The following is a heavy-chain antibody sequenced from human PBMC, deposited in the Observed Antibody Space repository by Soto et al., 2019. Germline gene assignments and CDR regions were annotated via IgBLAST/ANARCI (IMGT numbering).Heavy chain of an antibody. Sequence: GGSLRLSCAVSGFTFSNAWMSWVRQAPGKGLEWVGRIKSKTDGGTTDYAAPVKGRFTISRDDSKNTLYLQMNSLKTEDTAVYYCTTTRGYSGYDFDYWGQGTLVTVSS. CDR3: TTTRGYSGYDFDY. J-gene: IGHJ4*02. V-gene: IGHV3-15*01. D-gene: IGHD5-12*01. CDR2: IKSKTDGGTT. CDR1: GFTFSNAW.